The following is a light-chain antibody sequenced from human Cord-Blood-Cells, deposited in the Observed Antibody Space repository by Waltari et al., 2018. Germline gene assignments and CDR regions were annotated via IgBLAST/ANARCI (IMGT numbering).Light chain of an antibody. CDR1: KLGDKY. J-gene: IGLJ2*01. V-gene: IGLV3-1*01. CDR2: KNS. Sequence: SYELTQPPSVSVSPGQTASITCSGDKLGDKYACWYQQKPGQTPVLVIYKNSKQPSGIPEQFSCSYSCDTATLTISGTQAMDEADYYCQAWDSSTGVFGGGTKLTVL. CDR3: QAWDSSTGV.